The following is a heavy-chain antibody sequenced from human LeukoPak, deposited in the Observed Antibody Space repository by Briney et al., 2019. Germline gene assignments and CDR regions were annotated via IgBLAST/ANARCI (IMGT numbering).Heavy chain of an antibody. CDR1: GGSFSGYY. J-gene: IGHJ3*02. CDR3: ARFGSSTWYKGAFDI. CDR2: IVHSGNT. Sequence: SETLSLTCALYGGSFSGYYWSWIRQPPGKGLEWIGEIVHSGNTKYNPSLKGRVTILVDTSKNQFSLNLTSVTAAGTAVYYCARFGSSTWYKGAFDIWGQGTMVTVAS. D-gene: IGHD6-13*01. V-gene: IGHV4-34*12.